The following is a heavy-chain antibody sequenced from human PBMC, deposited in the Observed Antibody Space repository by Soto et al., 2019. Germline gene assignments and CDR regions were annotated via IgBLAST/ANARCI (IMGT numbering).Heavy chain of an antibody. CDR1: GGSISSSNW. D-gene: IGHD4-17*01. Sequence: QVQLQESGPGLVKPSGTLSLTCAVSGGSISSSNWWSWVRQPPGKGLEWIGEIYHSGSTNYNPSLKSRVTISVDKSKNQFSLKLSSVTAADTAVYYCARDRDDYGDFWKGCMDVWGQGTTVTVSS. CDR2: IYHSGST. J-gene: IGHJ6*02. V-gene: IGHV4-4*02. CDR3: ARDRDDYGDFWKGCMDV.